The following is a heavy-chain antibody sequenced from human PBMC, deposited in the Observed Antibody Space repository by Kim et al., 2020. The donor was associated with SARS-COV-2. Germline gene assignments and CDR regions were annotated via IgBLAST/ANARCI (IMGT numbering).Heavy chain of an antibody. CDR3: AKEGSLVVVVPAAPDY. D-gene: IGHD2-2*01. J-gene: IGHJ4*02. Sequence: SEKGRFTISRDNSKNTLYLQMNSLRAEDTAVYYCAKEGSLVVVVPAAPDYWGQGTLVTVSS. V-gene: IGHV3-30*02.